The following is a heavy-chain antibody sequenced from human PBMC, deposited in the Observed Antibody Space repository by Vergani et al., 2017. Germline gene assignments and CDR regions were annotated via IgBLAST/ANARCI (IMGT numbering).Heavy chain of an antibody. J-gene: IGHJ4*02. CDR2: IYSTGST. CDR1: GDSISSGVYY. D-gene: IGHD2-2*02. CDR3: ARASPYCSSTSCYTN. V-gene: IGHV4-31*03. Sequence: QVQLQESGPGLVKPSQTLSLTCSVSGDSISSGVYYWNWIRQHPGKGLEWIGYIYSTGSTHHNPSLRRRINMSVDTSKNQFSLKLNSVTAADTAVYYCARASPYCSSTSCYTNWGQGTLVTVSS.